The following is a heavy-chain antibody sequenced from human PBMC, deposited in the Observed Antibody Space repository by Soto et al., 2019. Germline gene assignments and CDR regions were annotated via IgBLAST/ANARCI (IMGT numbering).Heavy chain of an antibody. J-gene: IGHJ4*02. V-gene: IGHV3-74*01. D-gene: IGHD4-17*01. Sequence: GGSLRLSCAASGFTFSTYWMLWVRQAPGKGLVWVSRINSDGSGTSYADSVKGRFTISRDNDKNTLYLQMNSLRAEDTAVYYCARISVRYGDIYYFDYWGQGTLVTVSS. CDR2: INSDGSGT. CDR1: GFTFSTYW. CDR3: ARISVRYGDIYYFDY.